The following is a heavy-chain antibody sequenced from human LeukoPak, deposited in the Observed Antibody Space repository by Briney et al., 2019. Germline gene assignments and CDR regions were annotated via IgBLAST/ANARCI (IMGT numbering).Heavy chain of an antibody. Sequence: ASVKVSCKASGYTFTSYGISWVRQAPGQGLEWMGWISAYNGNTNYAQKLQGRVTMTTDTSTSTAYMELRSLRSDDTAVYYCARAYYYDSSGSYYHFTFDYWGQGTLVTVSS. CDR3: ARAYYYDSSGSYYHFTFDY. D-gene: IGHD3-22*01. J-gene: IGHJ4*02. V-gene: IGHV1-18*01. CDR1: GYTFTSYG. CDR2: ISAYNGNT.